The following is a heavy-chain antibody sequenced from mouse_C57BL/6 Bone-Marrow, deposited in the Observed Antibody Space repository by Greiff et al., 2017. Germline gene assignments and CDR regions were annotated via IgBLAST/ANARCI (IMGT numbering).Heavy chain of an antibody. CDR1: GFTFSDYG. D-gene: IGHD2-1*01. J-gene: IGHJ4*01. Sequence: EVQLVESGGGLVKPGGSLKLSCAASGFTFSDYGMHWVRQAPEKGLEWVAYISSGSSTIYYAETVTGRFTINRNNAQNTLFMELTNLRSEDKARNYGAGGNYEREMDDGGQGTSVTVSS. CDR3: AGGNYEREMDD. CDR2: ISSGSSTI. V-gene: IGHV5-17*01.